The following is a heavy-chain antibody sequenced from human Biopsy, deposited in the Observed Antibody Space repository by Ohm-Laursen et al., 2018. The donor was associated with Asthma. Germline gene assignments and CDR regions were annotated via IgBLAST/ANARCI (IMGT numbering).Heavy chain of an antibody. CDR2: IHYTGST. CDR3: ARARRYCNRDCHGWNFDL. CDR1: GDSITSGGCC. V-gene: IGHV4-31*11. J-gene: IGHJ4*02. Sequence: TLSLTCAVSGDSITSGGCCWNWIRHYPGKGLEWIGYIHYTGSTHYKSSLKSRVSVSIDTSKNQFSLNVTSVTAADTAMYFCARARRYCNRDCHGWNFDLWGQGTPVTVSS. D-gene: IGHD2/OR15-2a*01.